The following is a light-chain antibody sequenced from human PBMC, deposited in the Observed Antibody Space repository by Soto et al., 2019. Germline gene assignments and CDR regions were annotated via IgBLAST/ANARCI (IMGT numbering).Light chain of an antibody. V-gene: IGKV1-39*01. J-gene: IGKJ5*01. CDR2: AAS. CDR3: QQSYSSPPIT. Sequence: IQMTQPLSSLSSSVGDRVTITSRPSQSINTYLDWYQHKPGQAPKLLIYAASSLQSGVPARFSGSGSGTDFTLTISSLQPEDFGIYYCQQSYSSPPITFGQGTRLEI. CDR1: QSINTY.